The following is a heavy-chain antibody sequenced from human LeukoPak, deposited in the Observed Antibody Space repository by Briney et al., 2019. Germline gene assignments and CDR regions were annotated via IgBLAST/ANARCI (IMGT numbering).Heavy chain of an antibody. CDR1: GFSLSTSGVG. J-gene: IGHJ4*02. CDR3: AHSSLAGTYFDY. CDR2: IYWDDDK. V-gene: IGHV2-5*02. D-gene: IGHD6-19*01. Sequence: ESGPTLVNPTQTLTLTCTFSGFSLSTSGVGVGWIRQPPGKALEWLAVIYWDDDKSYSPSLKSRLTITKDTSKNQVVLTMTNMDPVDTATYYCAHSSLAGTYFDYWGQGTLVTVSS.